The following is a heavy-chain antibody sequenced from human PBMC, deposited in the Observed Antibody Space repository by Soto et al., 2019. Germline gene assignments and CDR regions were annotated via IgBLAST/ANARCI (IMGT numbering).Heavy chain of an antibody. D-gene: IGHD2-15*01. CDR2: IWFDGINT. CDR3: VRDYNRPLGNRSGGICYLDYGMDA. Sequence: GGSLRLSGEASGFTFLTYCVHWVRHSPCKGLEWVAMIWFDGINTFYADFVKGRFTISRDNSKNTLYLQMNSLRAEDTAVYYCVRDYNRPLGNRSGGICYLDYGMDAWGEGTTDTVSS. V-gene: IGHV3-33*01. J-gene: IGHJ6*01. CDR1: GFTFLTYC.